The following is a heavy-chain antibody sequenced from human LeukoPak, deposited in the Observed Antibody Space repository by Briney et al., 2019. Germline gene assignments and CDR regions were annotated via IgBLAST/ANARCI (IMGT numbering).Heavy chain of an antibody. D-gene: IGHD3-16*01. Sequence: ASVKVSCKASGYTFTDHGISWVRQAPGQGLEWMGWISTFNGDTNYAQKFQGRLTITSETSTNTAHMELRSLRSDDTAIYYCARDLAFLPVPAANGWLDPWGQGTLVTVSS. CDR3: ARDLAFLPVPAANGWLDP. CDR2: ISTFNGDT. V-gene: IGHV1-18*01. CDR1: GYTFTDHG. J-gene: IGHJ5*02.